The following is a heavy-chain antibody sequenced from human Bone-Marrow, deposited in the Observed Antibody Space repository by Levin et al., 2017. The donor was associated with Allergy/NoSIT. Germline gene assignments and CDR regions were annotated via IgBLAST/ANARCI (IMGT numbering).Heavy chain of an antibody. CDR1: GDSISSDNYF. D-gene: IGHD3-16*01. CDR2: IFYTGTT. CDR3: ATLPRGTYDAFDV. Sequence: SETLSLTCTVSGDSISSDNYFWVWIRRPPGKGLQWIATIFYTGTTYYNPSLRGRVTISMDTSKNSFSLSLTSMTAADAAVYYCATLPRGTYDAFDVWGQGTMVAVSS. V-gene: IGHV4-39*02. J-gene: IGHJ3*01.